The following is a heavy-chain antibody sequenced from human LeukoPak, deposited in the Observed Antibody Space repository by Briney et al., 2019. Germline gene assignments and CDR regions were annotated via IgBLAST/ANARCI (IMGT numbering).Heavy chain of an antibody. CDR1: GYTFTSYY. CDR2: INPSGGST. Sequence: GASVKVSCKASGYTFTSYYIHWVRQAPGQGLEWMGIINPSGGSTSYAQKFQGRVTMTRDTSTSTVYMELSSLRSEDTAVYYCARTAGYCSGGSCYSTFDYWGQGTLVTVSS. D-gene: IGHD2-15*01. J-gene: IGHJ4*02. V-gene: IGHV1-46*01. CDR3: ARTAGYCSGGSCYSTFDY.